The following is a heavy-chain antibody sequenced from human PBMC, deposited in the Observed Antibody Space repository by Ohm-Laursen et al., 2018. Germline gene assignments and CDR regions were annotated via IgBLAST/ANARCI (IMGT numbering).Heavy chain of an antibody. CDR2: IYPGDSDT. CDR3: ARHDSSGYPDS. V-gene: IGHV5-51*01. Sequence: GESLRISCKGSEYSFTSYWIGWVRQMPGKGLEWMGIIYPGDSDTRYSPSFQGHVIISADKSITTAYLQWNSLKASDTAIYYCARHDSSGYPDSWGQGTLVTVSS. J-gene: IGHJ4*02. CDR1: EYSFTSYW. D-gene: IGHD3-22*01.